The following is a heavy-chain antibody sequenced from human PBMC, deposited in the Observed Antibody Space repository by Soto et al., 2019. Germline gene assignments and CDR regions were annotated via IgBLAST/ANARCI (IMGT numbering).Heavy chain of an antibody. CDR1: GGTFSSYA. J-gene: IGHJ4*02. CDR2: IIPIFGTA. V-gene: IGHV1-69*12. CDR3: ARDTRGECGGDCLEGDY. Sequence: QVQLVQSGAEVKKPGSSVKVSCKASGGTFSSYAISWVRQAPGHGLEWMGVIIPIFGTANYAQKFQGRVTITADESTSTAYMELSSLRSEDTAVYYCARDTRGECGGDCLEGDYWGQGTLVTVSS. D-gene: IGHD2-21*02.